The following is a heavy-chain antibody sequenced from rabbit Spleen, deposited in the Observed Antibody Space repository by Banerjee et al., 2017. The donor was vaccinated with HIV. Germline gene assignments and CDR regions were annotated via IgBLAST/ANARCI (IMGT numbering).Heavy chain of an antibody. Sequence: QSLEESGGDLVKPGASLTLTCKASGFDFSTSYDMCWVRQAPGKGLEWIGCIGTGTGTTYYASWAKGRFTISKTSSTTVTLQMTSLTAADTATYFCARGINGGIVIYVRTRLDLWGQGTLVTVS. V-gene: IGHV1S40*01. CDR1: GFDFSTSYD. CDR3: ARGINGGIVIYVRTRLDL. D-gene: IGHD1-1*01. J-gene: IGHJ3*01. CDR2: IGTGTGTT.